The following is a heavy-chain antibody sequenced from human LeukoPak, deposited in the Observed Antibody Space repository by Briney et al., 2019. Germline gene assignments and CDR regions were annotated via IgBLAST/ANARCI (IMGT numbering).Heavy chain of an antibody. D-gene: IGHD5-18*01. V-gene: IGHV3-23*01. CDR2: ISGSGGST. Sequence: GGSLRLSCAASGFTFSSYAMSWVRQAPGKGLEWVSAISGSGGSTYYADSVKGRFTISRDNSKNTLYLQMDSLRAEDTAVYYCAKDRSSAMVMSKFDYWGQGTLVTVFS. CDR3: AKDRSSAMVMSKFDY. CDR1: GFTFSSYA. J-gene: IGHJ4*02.